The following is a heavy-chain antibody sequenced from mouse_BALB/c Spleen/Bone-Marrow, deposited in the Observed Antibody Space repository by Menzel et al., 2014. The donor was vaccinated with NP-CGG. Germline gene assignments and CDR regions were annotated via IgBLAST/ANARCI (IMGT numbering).Heavy chain of an antibody. V-gene: IGHV3-2*02. D-gene: IGHD2-1*01. J-gene: IGHJ1*01. CDR2: ISYSGDT. Sequence: EVKLVESGPGLVKPSQSLSLTCTVTGYSITSDYAWNWIRQFPGNKLEWMGYISYSGDTNFNPSLRSRISITRDTSKNQIFLQLNSVTTEDTATYYCASTTLTRFYWNFDVWGAGTTVTVSS. CDR1: GYSITSDYA. CDR3: ASTTLTRFYWNFDV.